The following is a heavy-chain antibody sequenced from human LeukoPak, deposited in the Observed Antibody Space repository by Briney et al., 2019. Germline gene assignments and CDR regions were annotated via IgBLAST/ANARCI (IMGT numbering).Heavy chain of an antibody. Sequence: PPETLSLTCTVSGGSISSSSYYWGWIRQPPGKGLEWIGSIYYSGSTYYNPSLKSRVTISVDTSKNQFSLKLSSVTAADTAVYYCAGPRIGGYFDYWGQGTLVTVSS. D-gene: IGHD2-15*01. CDR3: AGPRIGGYFDY. V-gene: IGHV4-39*01. CDR1: GGSISSSSYY. J-gene: IGHJ4*02. CDR2: IYYSGST.